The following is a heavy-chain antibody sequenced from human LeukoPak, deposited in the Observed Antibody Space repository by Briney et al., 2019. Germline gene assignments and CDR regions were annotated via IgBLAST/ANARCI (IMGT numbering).Heavy chain of an antibody. V-gene: IGHV4-4*07. J-gene: IGHJ5*02. CDR1: GGSISSYY. D-gene: IGHD3-10*01. CDR2: IYISGST. CDR3: ARNQLSGWFDP. Sequence: PSETLSLTCTVSGGSISSYYWSWIRQPAGKGLEWIGRIYISGSTNYNPSLKSRVTISVDTSKNQFSLKLSSVTAADTAVYYCARNQLSGWFDPWGQGTLVTVSS.